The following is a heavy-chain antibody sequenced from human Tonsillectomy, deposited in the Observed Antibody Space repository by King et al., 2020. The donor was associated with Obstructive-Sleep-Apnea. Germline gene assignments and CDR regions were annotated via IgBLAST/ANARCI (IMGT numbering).Heavy chain of an antibody. D-gene: IGHD3-10*01. J-gene: IGHJ5*02. CDR1: GGSINNYY. Sequence: VQLQESGPGLVKPSETLSLTCSVSGGSINNYYWTWIRQPPGKGLEWIGYMYYSGSTKYNPSLKSRVTMSVDTSKNQFSLKLSSVTAADTAVYYCARDLTYYYGSGFDPWGQGTLVTVSS. CDR2: MYYSGST. V-gene: IGHV4-59*01. CDR3: ARDLTYYYGSGFDP.